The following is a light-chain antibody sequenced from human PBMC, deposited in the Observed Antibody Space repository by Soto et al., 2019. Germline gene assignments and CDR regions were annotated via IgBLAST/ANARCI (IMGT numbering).Light chain of an antibody. V-gene: IGKV3-11*01. CDR2: DAS. CDR1: QSFRGL. J-gene: IGKJ1*01. Sequence: EVVLTQSPVNLSLSPGEIATLSCRASQSFRGLLAWYQQKPGQAPRLLIYDASNRATGIPARFSGSGSGTDFTLTISSLEPEDFAVYYCQQRSNWPWTFGQGTKVDVK. CDR3: QQRSNWPWT.